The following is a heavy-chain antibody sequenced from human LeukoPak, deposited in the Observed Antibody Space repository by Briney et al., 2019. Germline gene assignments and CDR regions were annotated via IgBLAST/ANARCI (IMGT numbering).Heavy chain of an antibody. CDR1: GYTFTGYY. J-gene: IGHJ4*02. CDR2: INPNSGGT. Sequence: GASVKVSCKASGYTFTGYYMHWVRQAPGQGLEWMGWINPNSGGTNYAQKFQGRVTMTRDTSISTAYMEQSRLRPDDTAVYYCARGAGDTAMVEFDYWGQGTLVTVSS. CDR3: ARGAGDTAMVEFDY. V-gene: IGHV1-2*02. D-gene: IGHD5-18*01.